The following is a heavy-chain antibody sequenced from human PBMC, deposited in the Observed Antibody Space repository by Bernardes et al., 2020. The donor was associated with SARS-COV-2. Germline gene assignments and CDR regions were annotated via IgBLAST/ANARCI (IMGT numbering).Heavy chain of an antibody. CDR1: GYTLTALS. CDR2: FDPEDGET. V-gene: IGHV1-24*01. Sequence: ASLKVSCKGSGYTLTALSMHWVRQAPGKGLEWMGGFDPEDGETIYAQKFQGRVTMTEDTSTDTAYMELSSLRSEDTAVYYCATSIAVAGTPRSYYYYYGMDLWRQEATVTVSS. J-gene: IGHJ6*01. D-gene: IGHD6-19*01. CDR3: ATSIAVAGTPRSYYYYYGMDL.